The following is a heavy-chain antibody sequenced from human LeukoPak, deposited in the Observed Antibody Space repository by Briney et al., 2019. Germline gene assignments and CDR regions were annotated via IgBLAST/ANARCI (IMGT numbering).Heavy chain of an antibody. J-gene: IGHJ6*03. V-gene: IGHV3-23*01. D-gene: IGHD2-2*01. CDR3: AKGSDIVVVPAAMDYYYYYMDV. Sequence: GGSLRLSCKASGFTFEDYGMSWVRQAPGKGLEWVSAISGSGGSTYYADSVKGRFTVSRDNSKNTLYLQMNSLRAEDTAVYYCAKGSDIVVVPAAMDYYYYYMDVWGKGTTVTISS. CDR2: ISGSGGST. CDR1: GFTFEDYG.